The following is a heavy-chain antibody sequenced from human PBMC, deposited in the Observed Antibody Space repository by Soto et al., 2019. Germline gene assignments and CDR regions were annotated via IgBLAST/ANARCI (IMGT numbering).Heavy chain of an antibody. Sequence: EMQLLESGGGLIQPGGSLRLSCVASGFTFSTYGKSWVRQAPGKGLEWVSSTSGGYTYYADSVRGRFTISSDNSKNTVYLPINSLRAGDTALYYCSKAMALDTATTGYAMDVRGQGTMVTVSS. CDR2: TSGGYT. V-gene: IGHV3-23*01. CDR3: SKAMALDTATTGYAMDV. J-gene: IGHJ6*02. CDR1: GFTFSTYG. D-gene: IGHD5-18*01.